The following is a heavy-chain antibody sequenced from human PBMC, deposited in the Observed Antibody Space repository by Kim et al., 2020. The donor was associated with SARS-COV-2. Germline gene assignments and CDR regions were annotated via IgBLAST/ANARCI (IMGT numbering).Heavy chain of an antibody. Sequence: ASVKVSCKASGYTFTGYYMHWVRQAPGQGLEWMGWINPNSGGTNYAQKFQGRVTMTRDTSISTAYMELSRLRSDDTAVYYCARGGGYYDFWSGPNPYYYGMDVWGQGTTVTVSS. V-gene: IGHV1-2*02. J-gene: IGHJ6*02. CDR1: GYTFTGYY. D-gene: IGHD3-3*01. CDR3: ARGGGYYDFWSGPNPYYYGMDV. CDR2: INPNSGGT.